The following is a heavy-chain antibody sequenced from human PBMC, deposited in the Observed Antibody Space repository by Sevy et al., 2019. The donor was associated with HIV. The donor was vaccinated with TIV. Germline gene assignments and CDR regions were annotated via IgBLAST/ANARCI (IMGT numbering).Heavy chain of an antibody. D-gene: IGHD6-19*01. CDR1: GDSVSSNSAA. J-gene: IGHJ4*02. V-gene: IGHV6-1*01. CDR2: TYYRSKWYN. Sequence: SQTLSITCAISGDSVSSNSAAWNWITQSPSRGLEWLGRTYYRSKWYNDYAVSVKSRITINPDTSKNQFSLQLNSVSPEDTAVYYCARGYRPYSSGWLYYFDYWGQGTLVTVSS. CDR3: ARGYRPYSSGWLYYFDY.